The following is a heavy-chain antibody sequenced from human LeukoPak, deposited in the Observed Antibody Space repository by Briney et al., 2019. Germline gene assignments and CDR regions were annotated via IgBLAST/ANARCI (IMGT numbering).Heavy chain of an antibody. Sequence: PGGSLRLSCAASGFTFDDYAMHWVRQAPGKGLEWVSGISWNSGSIGYADSVKGRFTISRDNAKNSLYLQMNSLRAEDTALYYCAKDIAVGDYDPFSHGMDVWGQGTTVTVSS. D-gene: IGHD4-17*01. CDR1: GFTFDDYA. CDR2: ISWNSGSI. CDR3: AKDIAVGDYDPFSHGMDV. J-gene: IGHJ6*02. V-gene: IGHV3-9*01.